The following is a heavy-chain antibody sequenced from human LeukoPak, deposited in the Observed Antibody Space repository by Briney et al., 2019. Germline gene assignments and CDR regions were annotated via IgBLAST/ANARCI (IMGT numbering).Heavy chain of an antibody. V-gene: IGHV3-48*04. CDR2: ISSSSSTI. CDR3: ARVPEIAAAGSWFDP. D-gene: IGHD6-13*01. CDR1: GFTFSDYS. J-gene: IGHJ5*02. Sequence: PGGSLRLSCAVSGFTFSDYSMNWVRQAPGKGLEWVSYISSSSSTIFYADSVKGRFTISRDNAKNSLYLQTNSLRAEDTAVYYCARVPEIAAAGSWFDPWGQGTLVTVSS.